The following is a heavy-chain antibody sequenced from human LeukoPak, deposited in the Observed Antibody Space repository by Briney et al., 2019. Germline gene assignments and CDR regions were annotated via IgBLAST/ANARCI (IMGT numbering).Heavy chain of an antibody. V-gene: IGHV4-31*03. D-gene: IGHD6-25*01. J-gene: IGHJ4*02. CDR2: IYYTGST. Sequence: ASQTLSLTCTVSGFSIGSGGYHWSWIRQHPGKGLEWIGYIYYTGSTDYNPSLKSRVTISVDKSKNQFSQKLSSVTAADTAVYYCASKLTAAAGYFDCWGQGTLVTVSS. CDR1: GFSIGSGGYH. CDR3: ASKLTAAAGYFDC.